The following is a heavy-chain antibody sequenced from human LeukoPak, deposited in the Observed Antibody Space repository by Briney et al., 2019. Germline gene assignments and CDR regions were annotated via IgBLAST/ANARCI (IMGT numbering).Heavy chain of an antibody. Sequence: GGSLRLSCVVSGFTFSDYYMNWIRQAPGKGLEWLSYISGSSSHILYADSVKGRFTISRDNAKNSLYLQMNTLRAEDTAVYYCARFELDSGGYASNFDSWGQGTLVTASS. V-gene: IGHV3-11*06. CDR2: ISGSSSHI. CDR1: GFTFSDYY. J-gene: IGHJ4*02. D-gene: IGHD3-22*01. CDR3: ARFELDSGGYASNFDS.